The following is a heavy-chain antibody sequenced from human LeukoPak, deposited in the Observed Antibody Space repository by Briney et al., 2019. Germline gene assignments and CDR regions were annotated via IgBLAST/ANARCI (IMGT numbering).Heavy chain of an antibody. CDR1: GASISSSSYY. Sequence: PSETLSLTCTVSGASISSSSYYWGWIRQPPGTGLEWIGSIYYGGSTYYNPSLESRVTMSVDTSKNQFSLKLSSVTAADTAVYYCARGLAGWGYNWFDPWGQGTLVTVSS. CDR2: IYYGGST. J-gene: IGHJ5*02. V-gene: IGHV4-39*07. D-gene: IGHD6-19*01. CDR3: ARGLAGWGYNWFDP.